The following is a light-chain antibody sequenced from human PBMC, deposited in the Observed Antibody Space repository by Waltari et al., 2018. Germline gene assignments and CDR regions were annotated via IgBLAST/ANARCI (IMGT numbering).Light chain of an antibody. V-gene: IGKV1-39*01. CDR2: NIF. CDR1: QNIDNY. Sequence: DIQMTQSPSFLSASVGDRVTITCRASQNIDNYLNWYQQTPGKAPKALIFNIFELETGVPSRCRGSGSGTDFTLTIDNVQPEDFATYYCQQSYHSLTFGGGTKVDI. J-gene: IGKJ4*01. CDR3: QQSYHSLT.